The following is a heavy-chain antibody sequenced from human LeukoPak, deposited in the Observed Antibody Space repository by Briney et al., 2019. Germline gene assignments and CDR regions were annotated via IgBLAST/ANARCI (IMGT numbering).Heavy chain of an antibody. CDR1: GFTVRTNY. J-gene: IGHJ4*02. V-gene: IGHV3-53*01. CDR3: AKDGAHWNDDY. D-gene: IGHD1-1*01. CDR2: IYSGGST. Sequence: PGGSLRLSCAASGFTVRTNYMSWVRQAPGKGLEWVSVIYSGGSTYYADSVKGRFTISRDNSKNTLSLQMNSLRAEDTAVYYCAKDGAHWNDDYWSQGTLVTVSS.